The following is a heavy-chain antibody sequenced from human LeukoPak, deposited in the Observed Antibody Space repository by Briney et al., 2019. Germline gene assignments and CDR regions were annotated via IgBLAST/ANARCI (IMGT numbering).Heavy chain of an antibody. V-gene: IGHV1-24*01. CDR3: ATATLDYYDSSYAFDI. Sequence: ASVKVSCKVSGYTLTELSMHWVRQAPGKGLEWMGGFDPEDGETIYAQKFQGRVTMTEDTSTDTAYMELSSLRSGDTAVYYCATATLDYYDSSYAFDIWGQGTMVTVSS. D-gene: IGHD3-22*01. CDR2: FDPEDGET. J-gene: IGHJ3*02. CDR1: GYTLTELS.